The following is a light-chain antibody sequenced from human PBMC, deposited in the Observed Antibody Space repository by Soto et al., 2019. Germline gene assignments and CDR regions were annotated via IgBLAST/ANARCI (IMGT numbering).Light chain of an antibody. CDR3: SSYTISSTYVV. CDR2: DVS. J-gene: IGLJ2*01. CDR1: SSDVGGYNY. V-gene: IGLV2-14*01. Sequence: QSALTQPASVSGSPGQSITISCTGTSSDVGGYNYVSWYQQHPGKAPKLMIYDVSNRPSGVSNRFSGPKSGNTASLTISGLQAEDEADYYCSSYTISSTYVVFGGGTKLTVL.